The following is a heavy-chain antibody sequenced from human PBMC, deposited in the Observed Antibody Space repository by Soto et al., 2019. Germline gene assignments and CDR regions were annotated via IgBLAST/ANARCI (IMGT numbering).Heavy chain of an antibody. CDR3: ARGPRTIFGVALPLSTHYYYMDV. CDR2: IYYSGST. CDR1: GGSISSYY. Sequence: PSETLSLTCTVSGGSISSYYWSWIRQPPGKGLEWIGYIYYSGSTNYNRSLKRRVTISVDTSKNQSSLKLSSVTAADTAVYYCARGPRTIFGVALPLSTHYYYMDVWGKGTTVTVSS. V-gene: IGHV4-59*01. J-gene: IGHJ6*03. D-gene: IGHD3-3*01.